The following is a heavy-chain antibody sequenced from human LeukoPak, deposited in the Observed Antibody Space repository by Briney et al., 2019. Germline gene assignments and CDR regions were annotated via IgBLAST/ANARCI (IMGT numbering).Heavy chain of an antibody. CDR3: ARVSIEVAGLDS. CDR1: GFTFSSYS. D-gene: IGHD6-13*01. J-gene: IGHJ4*02. Sequence: GGSLRLSCAASGFTFSSYSMNWVRQAPGKGLEWVSSITSSSSYIYYADSVKGRFTISRDNAKNSLYLQMNSLRAEDTAVYYCARVSIEVAGLDSWGQGTLVTVSS. CDR2: ITSSSSYI. V-gene: IGHV3-21*01.